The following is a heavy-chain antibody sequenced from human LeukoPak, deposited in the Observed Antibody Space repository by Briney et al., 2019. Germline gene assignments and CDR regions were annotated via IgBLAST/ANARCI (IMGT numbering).Heavy chain of an antibody. D-gene: IGHD3-10*01. J-gene: IGHJ4*02. CDR1: GDSVSNNSTA. Sequence: SQTHSLTCAISGDSVSNNSTAWIWIRQSPSRGLEWLGRTYYRSKWNNDYAVSVKSRIIINPDTSKNQFSLQLNSMTPEDTAVYYCAREASRGVFAYWGQGTLVTVSS. CDR2: TYYRSKWNN. CDR3: AREASRGVFAY. V-gene: IGHV6-1*01.